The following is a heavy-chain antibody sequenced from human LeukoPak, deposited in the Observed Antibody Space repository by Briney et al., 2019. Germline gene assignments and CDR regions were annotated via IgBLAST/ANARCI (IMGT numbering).Heavy chain of an antibody. J-gene: IGHJ4*02. CDR3: AKGSLGSWYYFDY. V-gene: IGHV3-23*01. CDR1: GFTFGSSA. Sequence: GGSLRLSCAASGFTFGSSAMSWVRQAPGKGPEWVSTFSRSGPDTYYADSVKGRFTIFRDNSKNTLYLQMNSLRAEDTAVYYCAKGSLGSWYYFDYWGQGALVTVSS. CDR2: FSRSGPDT. D-gene: IGHD6-13*01.